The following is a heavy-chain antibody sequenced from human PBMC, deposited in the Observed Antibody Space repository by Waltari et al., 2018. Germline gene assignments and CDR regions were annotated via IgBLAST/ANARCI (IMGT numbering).Heavy chain of an antibody. CDR2: IWPDGSDR. J-gene: IGHJ4*02. V-gene: IGHV3-7*01. CDR3: ARQDISVRSCPDY. D-gene: IGHD6-19*01. CDR1: GFSCSCHY. Sequence: EVQLVESGGGLVQPGGSLRLAWVVSGFSCSCHYMPWLGQAPGKGLEWVANIWPDGSDRNHVDSVKGRFTISRDNAQNTLYLQMNSLRAEDTAVYYCARQDISVRSCPDYWGQGTLVTVSS.